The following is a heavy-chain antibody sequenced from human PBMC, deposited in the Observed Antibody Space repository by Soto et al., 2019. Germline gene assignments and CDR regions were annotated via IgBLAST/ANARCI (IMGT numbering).Heavy chain of an antibody. CDR1: GCTFRSYW. D-gene: IGHD3-3*01. V-gene: IGHV3-7*01. J-gene: IGHJ3*01. Sequence: GRLLRLSYAACGCTFRSYWMTWVRQAPGKGLEFLATIKPDGSDTYYVDSVKGRFTISRDNAKNSLPLQMNSLRAEDKALYYCATDLNWSGTWGQGTMVTVSS. CDR3: ATDLNWSGT. CDR2: IKPDGSDT.